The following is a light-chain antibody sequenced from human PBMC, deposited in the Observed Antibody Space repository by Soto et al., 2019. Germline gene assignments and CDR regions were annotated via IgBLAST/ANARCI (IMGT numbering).Light chain of an antibody. J-gene: IGLJ1*01. CDR2: EVS. CDR3: SSYTSSGTYV. CDR1: SSDVGGYNY. V-gene: IGLV2-14*01. Sequence: QSALTQPASVSGSPGQSITISCTGTSSDVGGYNYVSWYQHHPGKAPKLMIYEVSNRPSGVSDRFSGSKSGNTASLTISGLQAEDEADYYCSSYTSSGTYVSGTGTKLTVL.